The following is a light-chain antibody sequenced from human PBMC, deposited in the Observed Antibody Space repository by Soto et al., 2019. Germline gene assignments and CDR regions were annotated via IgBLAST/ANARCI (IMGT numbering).Light chain of an antibody. Sequence: EIVLTQSPGTLSLSPGERATLSCRASQSVSSKYLAWYQQKPGEAPRVLIYGTSIRASGVPERFSGGGSGTDFTLTITRLEPEDFAVYYCQQYGSSLFTFGPGTKVDFK. CDR2: GTS. CDR1: QSVSSKY. J-gene: IGKJ3*01. V-gene: IGKV3-20*01. CDR3: QQYGSSLFT.